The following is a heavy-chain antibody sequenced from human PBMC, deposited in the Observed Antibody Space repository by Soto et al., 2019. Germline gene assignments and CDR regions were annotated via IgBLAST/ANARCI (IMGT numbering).Heavy chain of an antibody. Sequence: PSETLSLTCTVSGDSVTRSNWWSWVRQSPGKGLEWIGEIYHSGNTKYNPSLKSRITMSVDKSKNQFSLKMTSVTAADTAVYYCATSGWNEDFYYYYGTGVWGQGTTVTVSS. D-gene: IGHD6-19*01. V-gene: IGHV4-4*02. CDR2: IYHSGNT. CDR3: ATSGWNEDFYYYYGTGV. J-gene: IGHJ6*02. CDR1: GDSVTRSNW.